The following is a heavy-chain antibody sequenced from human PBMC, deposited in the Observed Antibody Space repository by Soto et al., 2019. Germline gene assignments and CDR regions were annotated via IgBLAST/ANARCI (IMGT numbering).Heavy chain of an antibody. Sequence: SETLSLTCTVSGGSISSYYWSWIRQPPGKGLEWIGYIYYSGSTNYNPSLKSRVTISVDTSKNQFSLKLSSVTAADTAVYYCARGPSGWFDPWGQGTLVTVSS. J-gene: IGHJ5*02. CDR2: IYYSGST. CDR1: GGSISSYY. D-gene: IGHD6-25*01. V-gene: IGHV4-59*01. CDR3: ARGPSGWFDP.